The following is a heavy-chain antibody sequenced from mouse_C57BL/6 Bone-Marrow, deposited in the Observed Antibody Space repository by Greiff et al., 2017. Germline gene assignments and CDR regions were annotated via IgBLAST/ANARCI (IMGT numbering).Heavy chain of an antibody. V-gene: IGHV1-81*01. D-gene: IGHD1-1*01. J-gene: IGHJ2*01. CDR3: ARAIYGFDD. CDR1: GYTFTSYG. CDR2: IYPSSGNP. Sequence: VQLQESGAELARPGASVKLSCKASGYTFTSYGLSWVKQRTGQGLEWIGEIYPSSGNPYYNETFKGKATLTADKSSSTAYMELRSLTSEDSAFDFCARAIYGFDDWGQGTTLTVSS.